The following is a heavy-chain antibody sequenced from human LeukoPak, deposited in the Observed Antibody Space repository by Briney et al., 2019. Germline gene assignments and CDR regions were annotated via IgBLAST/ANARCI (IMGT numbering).Heavy chain of an antibody. CDR3: ARGDSSSPDY. D-gene: IGHD6-13*01. J-gene: IGHJ4*02. CDR2: IYYSGST. Sequence: PSETLSLTCTVSGGSLSSSSYYWGWIRQPPGKGLEWIGYIYYSGSTNYNPSLKSRVTISVDTSKNQFSLKLSSVTAADTAVYYCARGDSSSPDYWGQGTLVTVSS. CDR1: GGSLSSSSYY. V-gene: IGHV4-61*01.